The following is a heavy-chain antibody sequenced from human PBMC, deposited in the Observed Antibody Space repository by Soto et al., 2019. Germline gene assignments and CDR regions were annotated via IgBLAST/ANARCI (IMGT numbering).Heavy chain of an antibody. Sequence: GASVKVSCKASGFTFSTSAVQWVRQARGQRLEWIGRIVVGSGNTNYAQKFQERVTITRDMSTSTAYMELSSLRSEDTAVYYCAADLTKWESKYNHYGMDVWGQGSTVTVSS. D-gene: IGHD3-9*01. CDR1: GFTFSTSA. CDR2: IVVGSGNT. V-gene: IGHV1-58*01. J-gene: IGHJ6*02. CDR3: AADLTKWESKYNHYGMDV.